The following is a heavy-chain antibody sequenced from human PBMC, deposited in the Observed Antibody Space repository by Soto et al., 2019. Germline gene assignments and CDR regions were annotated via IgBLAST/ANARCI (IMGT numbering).Heavy chain of an antibody. CDR2: IFSNDEK. D-gene: IGHD1-1*01. CDR3: ARIDRNWNEERGLGLDV. J-gene: IGHJ6*02. CDR1: GFSLTNARMV. V-gene: IGHV2-26*01. Sequence: QVSLKESGPVLVKPTETLTLTCTVSGFSLTNARMVVTWIRQPPGKALEWLAHIFSNDEKLYSTSLQSRLTISKDTSKSQVVLTLTNVHPVDTATYYGARIDRNWNEERGLGLDVWGQGTTVTVSS.